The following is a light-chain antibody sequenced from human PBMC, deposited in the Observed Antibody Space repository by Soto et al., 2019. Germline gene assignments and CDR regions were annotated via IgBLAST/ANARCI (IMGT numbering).Light chain of an antibody. Sequence: LTQSPGTLSLSPGERATLYCGASQSVSSNHLAWYQQKPGQAPRLLIYGGSSRATGIPVRLSGSGSETEFTLTITRMEPEDFAMYYCQQYSSSRTFGQGTKVDIK. CDR1: QSVSSNH. J-gene: IGKJ1*01. V-gene: IGKV3-20*01. CDR3: QQYSSSRT. CDR2: GGS.